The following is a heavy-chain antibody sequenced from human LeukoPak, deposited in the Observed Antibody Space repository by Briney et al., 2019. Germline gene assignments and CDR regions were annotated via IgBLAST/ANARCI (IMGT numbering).Heavy chain of an antibody. CDR2: IYWDDDK. D-gene: IGHD1-26*01. CDR1: GFSLSSSGVG. J-gene: IGHJ4*02. CDR3: AHRRGTYYFQY. Sequence: SGPTLVKPTQTLTLTCTFSGFSLSSSGVGVGWVRQPPGKALEWLALIYWDDDKRYSPSLKSRLTITKDTSKNQVVLTMTNMDPVDTATYYCAHRRGTYYFQYWGQGTLVTVSS. V-gene: IGHV2-5*02.